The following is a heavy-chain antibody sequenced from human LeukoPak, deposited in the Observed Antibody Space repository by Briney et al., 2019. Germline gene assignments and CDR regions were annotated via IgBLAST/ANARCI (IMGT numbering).Heavy chain of an antibody. V-gene: IGHV3-30-3*01. J-gene: IGHJ3*02. CDR1: GFTFSSYA. CDR3: AREGTKESGSYVEDAFDI. D-gene: IGHD1-26*01. Sequence: GGSLRLSCAASGFTFSSYAMHWVRQAPGKGLEWVAVISYDGSNKYYADSVKGRFTISRDNSENTLYLQMSSLRAEDTAVYYCAREGTKESGSYVEDAFDIWGQGTMVTVSS. CDR2: ISYDGSNK.